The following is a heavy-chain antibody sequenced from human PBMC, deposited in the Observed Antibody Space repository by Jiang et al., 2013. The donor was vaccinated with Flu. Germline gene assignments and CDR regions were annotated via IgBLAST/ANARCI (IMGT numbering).Heavy chain of an antibody. J-gene: IGHJ5*02. D-gene: IGHD2-2*01. V-gene: IGHV1-69*02. CDR1: GGTFSSYT. Sequence: GAEVKKPGSSVKVSCKASGGTFSSYTISWVRQAPGQGLEWMGRIIPILGIANYAQKFQGRVTITADKSTSTAYMELSSLRSEDTAVYYCAKSSVPSAGFDPWGQGTLVTVSS. CDR3: AKSSVPSAGFDP. CDR2: IIPILGIA.